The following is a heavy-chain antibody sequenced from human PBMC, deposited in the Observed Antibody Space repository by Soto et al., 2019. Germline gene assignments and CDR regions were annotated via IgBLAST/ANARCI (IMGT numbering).Heavy chain of an antibody. CDR1: GFTLRSYW. Sequence: EEQLVASGGGLVQPGGSLRLSCAASGFTLRSYWMSWVRQAPGKGLEWLATIKTDASEKKYVDSVKGRFTVSRDNAKNSLYLQMDSLRAEDTAVYYCGRDSGYGSMSSVSHYLDCWGRGTLVNVSS. CDR3: GRDSGYGSMSSVSHYLDC. J-gene: IGHJ4*01. CDR2: IKTDASEK. V-gene: IGHV3-7*01. D-gene: IGHD3-10*01.